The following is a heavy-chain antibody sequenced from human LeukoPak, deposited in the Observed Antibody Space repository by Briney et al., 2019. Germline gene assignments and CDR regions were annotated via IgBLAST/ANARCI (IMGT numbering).Heavy chain of an antibody. CDR2: INPNSGGT. Sequence: ASVKVSCKASGYAFTGYYMHWVRQAPGQGLEWMGWINPNSGGTNYAQKFQGRVTMTRDTSISTAYMELSRLRSDDTAVYYCARGREQQLPPRGKAYYMDVWGKGTTVTISS. D-gene: IGHD6-13*01. J-gene: IGHJ6*03. V-gene: IGHV1-2*02. CDR1: GYAFTGYY. CDR3: ARGREQQLPPRGKAYYMDV.